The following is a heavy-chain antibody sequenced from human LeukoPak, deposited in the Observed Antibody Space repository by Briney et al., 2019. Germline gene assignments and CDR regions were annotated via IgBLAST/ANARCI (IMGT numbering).Heavy chain of an antibody. CDR2: ISAYNGNT. J-gene: IGHJ4*02. CDR3: ARGVSGYSYGYNDY. V-gene: IGHV1-18*01. Sequence: ASVTVSCKASGYTFTSYGISWVRQAPGQGLEWMGWISAYNGNTNYAQKLQGRVTMTTDTSTSTAYMELRSLRSDDTAVYYCARGVSGYSYGYNDYWGQGTLVTVSS. CDR1: GYTFTSYG. D-gene: IGHD5-18*01.